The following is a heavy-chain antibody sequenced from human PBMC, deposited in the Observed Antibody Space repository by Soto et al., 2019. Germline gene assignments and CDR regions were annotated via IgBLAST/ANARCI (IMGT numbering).Heavy chain of an antibody. Sequence: SETLSLTSAVYGGSFSGYYWSWIRQPPGKGLEWIGEINHSGSTNYNPSLKSRVTISVDTSKNQFSLKLSSVTAADTAVYYCARGPYKYYYDSSGFTRQGNDYWGQGTLVTVSS. V-gene: IGHV4-34*01. D-gene: IGHD3-22*01. J-gene: IGHJ4*02. CDR1: GGSFSGYY. CDR3: ARGPYKYYYDSSGFTRQGNDY. CDR2: INHSGST.